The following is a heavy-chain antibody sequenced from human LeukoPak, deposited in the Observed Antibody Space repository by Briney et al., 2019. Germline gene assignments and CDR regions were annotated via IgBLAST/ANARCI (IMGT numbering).Heavy chain of an antibody. Sequence: SETLSLTCTVSGYSISSGYYWGWIRQPPGKGLEWIGSIYHSGSTYYNPSLKSRVTISVDTSKNQFSLKLSSVTAADTAVYYCARGGGYYYDSSGWIDYWGQGTLVTVSS. D-gene: IGHD3-22*01. CDR2: IYHSGST. CDR3: ARGGGYYYDSSGWIDY. J-gene: IGHJ4*02. CDR1: GYSISSGYY. V-gene: IGHV4-38-2*02.